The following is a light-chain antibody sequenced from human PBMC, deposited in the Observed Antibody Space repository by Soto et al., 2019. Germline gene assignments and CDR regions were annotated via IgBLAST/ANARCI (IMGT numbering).Light chain of an antibody. J-gene: IGLJ7*01. CDR2: DVS. V-gene: IGLV2-11*01. Sequence: QSALTQPRSVSGSPGQSVTISCTGTSSDVGGYNYVSWYQQHPGKAPKVMIYDVSKRPSGVPDRFSGSKSGNTASLTISGLQAEDEADYYCCSCAAAAVFGGCTQLTVL. CDR1: SSDVGGYNY. CDR3: CSCAAAAV.